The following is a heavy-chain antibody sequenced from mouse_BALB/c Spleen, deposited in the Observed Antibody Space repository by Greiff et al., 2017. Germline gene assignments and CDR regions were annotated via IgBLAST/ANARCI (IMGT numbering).Heavy chain of an antibody. D-gene: IGHD2-2*01. CDR3: AREGYDQAEFAY. Sequence: EVKLMESGPELVKPGASVKMSCKASGYTFTDYYMDWVKQSHGESFEWIGRVNPYNGGTSYNQKFKGKATLTVDKSSSTAYMELNSLTSEDSAVYYCAREGYDQAEFAYWGQGTLVTVSA. J-gene: IGHJ3*01. V-gene: IGHV1-19*01. CDR1: GYTFTDYY. CDR2: VNPYNGGT.